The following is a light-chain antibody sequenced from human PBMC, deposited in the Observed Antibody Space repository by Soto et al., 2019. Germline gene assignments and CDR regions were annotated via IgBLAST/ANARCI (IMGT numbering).Light chain of an antibody. Sequence: DIRMTQSPSTLSASVGDRVTITCRASQSIGSWLAWYQQKPGKAPRLLIYKASYLEGGVLSRFSGSGYGTDFTLTLSSLQCDDFAISSCQQYTYFSPRTFGGGTRVEIK. V-gene: IGKV1-5*03. CDR1: QSIGSW. CDR2: KAS. CDR3: QQYTYFSPRT. J-gene: IGKJ4*01.